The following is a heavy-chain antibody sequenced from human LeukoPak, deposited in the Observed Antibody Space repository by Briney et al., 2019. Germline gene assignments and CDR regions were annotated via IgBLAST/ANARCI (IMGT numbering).Heavy chain of an antibody. J-gene: IGHJ4*02. CDR1: GDSISSYY. CDR3: ARDGETMYSSGWYWFDY. Sequence: PSETLSLTCTVSGDSISSYYWSWIRQPPGKGLEWIGCIYYSGSTNYNPSLKSRVTISVDTPKNQFSLKLSSVTAADTAVYYCARDGETMYSSGWYWFDYWGQGTLVTVSS. D-gene: IGHD6-19*01. V-gene: IGHV4-59*01. CDR2: IYYSGST.